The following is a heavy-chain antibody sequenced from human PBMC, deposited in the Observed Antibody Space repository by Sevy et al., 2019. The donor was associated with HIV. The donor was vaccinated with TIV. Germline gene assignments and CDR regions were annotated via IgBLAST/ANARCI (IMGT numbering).Heavy chain of an antibody. J-gene: IGHJ4*02. CDR1: GFTFNNYA. Sequence: QLGGPLRLSCAASGFTFNNYAMSWVRQPPGKGLEWVSGLIENGVDTYYSDSVRGRFTISRDNSKNTLYLQMNSLRAEDTAIYYCVKDYMFAADWAPDSWGQGTLVTVSS. D-gene: IGHD3-10*02. CDR3: VKDYMFAADWAPDS. CDR2: LIENGVDT. V-gene: IGHV3-23*01.